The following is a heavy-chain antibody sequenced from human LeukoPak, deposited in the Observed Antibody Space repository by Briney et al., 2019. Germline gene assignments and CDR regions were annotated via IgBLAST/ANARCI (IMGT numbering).Heavy chain of an antibody. V-gene: IGHV3-74*01. CDR3: VASRWSGALDF. CDR2: SDRDGVVR. J-gene: IGHJ4*02. CDR1: SIRFADHW. Sequence: VALRLSCVGSSIRFADHWMLWVRQVPGEPPAWVARSDRDGVVREYADSVKGRFTIPRDNARNTIHLEMNRLKVEDTAIYYCVASRWSGALDFWGQGSLVTVSS. D-gene: IGHD3-3*01.